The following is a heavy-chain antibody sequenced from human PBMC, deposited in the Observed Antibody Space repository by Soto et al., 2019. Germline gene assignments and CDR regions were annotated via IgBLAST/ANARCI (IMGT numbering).Heavy chain of an antibody. CDR1: GLTCSSYA. CDR3: ARDSYDSSGYYLGLSYGVLDV. CDR2: ISYDGSNK. V-gene: IGHV3-30-3*01. J-gene: IGHJ6*02. Sequence: PGGSLRHSCAASGLTCSSYAMRWVRQATGKGLEWVAVISYDGSNKYYADSVKGRFTISRDNSKNTLYLQMNSLRAEDTAVYYCARDSYDSSGYYLGLSYGVLDVWGQGTTVTVS. D-gene: IGHD3-22*01.